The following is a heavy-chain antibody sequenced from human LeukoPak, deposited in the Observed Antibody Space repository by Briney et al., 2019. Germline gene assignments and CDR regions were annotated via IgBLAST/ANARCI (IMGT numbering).Heavy chain of an antibody. CDR3: ARAWDYGSGSYYNY. Sequence: VSVKVSCKASGYTFTSYGISWVRQAPGQGLEWMGWISAYNGNTNYAQKLQGRVTMTTDTSTSTAYMELRSLRSDDTAVYYCARAWDYGSGSYYNYWGQGTLVTVSS. V-gene: IGHV1-18*01. CDR2: ISAYNGNT. J-gene: IGHJ4*02. CDR1: GYTFTSYG. D-gene: IGHD3-10*01.